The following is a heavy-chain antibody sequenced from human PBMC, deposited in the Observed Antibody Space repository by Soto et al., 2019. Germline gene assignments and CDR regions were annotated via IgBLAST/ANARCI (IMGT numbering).Heavy chain of an antibody. CDR3: AGSTVTTFRLPYYFDY. Sequence: EQLQQWGAGLLKPSETLSLTCAVYGGSFSGYYWSWIRQPPGKGLEWIGEINHSGSTNYNPSLKSRVTISVDTSKNQFSLKLSSVTAADTAVYYCAGSTVTTFRLPYYFDYWGQGTLVTVSS. CDR2: INHSGST. J-gene: IGHJ4*02. V-gene: IGHV4-34*01. D-gene: IGHD4-17*01. CDR1: GGSFSGYY.